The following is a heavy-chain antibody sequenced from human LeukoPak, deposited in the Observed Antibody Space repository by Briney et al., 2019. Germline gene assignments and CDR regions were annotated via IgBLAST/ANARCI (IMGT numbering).Heavy chain of an antibody. CDR2: IIPIFGTA. V-gene: IGHV1-69*05. CDR1: GGTFSSYA. Sequence: ASVKVSCKASGGTFSSYAISWVRQAPGQGLEWMGGIIPIFGTANYAQKFQGRVTITTDESTSTAYMELSSLRSEDTAVYYCASSLAPGITFGGVIPNYYMDVWGKGTTVTVSS. J-gene: IGHJ6*03. D-gene: IGHD3-16*02. CDR3: ASSLAPGITFGGVIPNYYMDV.